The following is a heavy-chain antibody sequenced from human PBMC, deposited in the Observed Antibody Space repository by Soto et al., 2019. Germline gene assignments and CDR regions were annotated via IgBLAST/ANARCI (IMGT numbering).Heavy chain of an antibody. CDR1: GYTFSTYG. CDR2: INPLKGDT. CDR3: ARVKVPSAILGAFDL. J-gene: IGHJ3*01. V-gene: IGHV1-18*01. Sequence: QVQLVQSGGEVKKPGASVKVSCKASGYTFSTYGITWVRQAPGQGLDWMGWINPLKGDTNSEARFQDRVTMTTDTSTRTAYMELRSLRSDDTAVYYCARVKVPSAILGAFDLWGQGTLVTVSS. D-gene: IGHD2-2*01.